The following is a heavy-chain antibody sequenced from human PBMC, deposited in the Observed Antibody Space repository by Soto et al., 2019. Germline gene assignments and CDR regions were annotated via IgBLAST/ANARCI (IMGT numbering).Heavy chain of an antibody. J-gene: IGHJ6*02. Sequence: SETLSLTCAVSSGSISSSNWWSWVRQPPGKGLEWIGEIYHSGSTNYNPSLKSRVTISVDTSKNQFSLKLSSVTAADTAVYYCARDMSGYHHKSPYYYYYYGMYVWSQGTTVTVSS. CDR3: ARDMSGYHHKSPYYYYYYGMYV. CDR1: SGSISSSNW. D-gene: IGHD5-12*01. V-gene: IGHV4-4*02. CDR2: IYHSGST.